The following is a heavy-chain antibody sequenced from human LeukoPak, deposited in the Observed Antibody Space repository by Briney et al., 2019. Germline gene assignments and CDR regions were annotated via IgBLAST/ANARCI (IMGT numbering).Heavy chain of an antibody. D-gene: IGHD3-22*01. Sequence: SETLSLTCAVYGGSFSGYYWSWIRQPPGKGLEWIGEINHSGSTNYNPSLKSRVTISVDTSKNQFSLKLSSVTAADTAIYYCARETRNYYDSIGYYLFDYWGQGTLVIVSS. CDR2: INHSGST. V-gene: IGHV4-34*01. J-gene: IGHJ4*02. CDR3: ARETRNYYDSIGYYLFDY. CDR1: GGSFSGYY.